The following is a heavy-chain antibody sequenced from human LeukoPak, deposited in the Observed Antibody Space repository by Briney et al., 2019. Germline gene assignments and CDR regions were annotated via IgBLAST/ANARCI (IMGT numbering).Heavy chain of an antibody. D-gene: IGHD5-12*01. CDR2: INHSGST. J-gene: IGHJ4*02. Sequence: PSETLSLTCAVYGGSLSGYYWSWIRQPPGKGLEWIGEINHSGSTNYNPSLKSRVTISVDTSKNQFSLKLSSVTAADTAVYYCATGGMATIWARHYWGQGTLVTVSS. CDR3: ATGGMATIWARHY. CDR1: GGSLSGYY. V-gene: IGHV4-34*01.